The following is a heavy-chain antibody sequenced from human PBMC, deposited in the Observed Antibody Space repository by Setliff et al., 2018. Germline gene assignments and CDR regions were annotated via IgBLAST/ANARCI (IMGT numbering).Heavy chain of an antibody. CDR2: ITHDGSKT. CDR1: GFTFNTYW. J-gene: IGHJ6*02. Sequence: GSLRLSCAGSGFTFNTYWMTWVRQAPGKGLGWVASITHDGSKTYILDSVKGRFTISRDNTKNSLYLQMNSLRGEDTAVYHCTRDQDYYGMDVWGQGTTVTVSS. V-gene: IGHV3-7*01. CDR3: TRDQDYYGMDV.